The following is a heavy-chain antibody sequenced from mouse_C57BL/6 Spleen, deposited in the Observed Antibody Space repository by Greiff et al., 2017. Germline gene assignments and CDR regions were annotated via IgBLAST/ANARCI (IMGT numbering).Heavy chain of an antibody. V-gene: IGHV1-39*01. CDR3: ARPYSNYAWFAY. CDR2: INPNYGTT. Sequence: EVKLVESGPELVKPGASVKISCKASGYSFTDYNMNWVKQSNGKSLEWIGVINPNYGTTSYNQKFKGKATLTVDKSSSTAYMQLNSLTSEDSAVYYCARPYSNYAWFAYWGQGTLVTVSA. J-gene: IGHJ3*01. CDR1: GYSFTDYN. D-gene: IGHD2-5*01.